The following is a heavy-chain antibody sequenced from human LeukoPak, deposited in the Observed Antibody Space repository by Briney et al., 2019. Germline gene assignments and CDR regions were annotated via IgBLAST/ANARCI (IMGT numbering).Heavy chain of an antibody. CDR3: ARVYGSGYDFRGAFDI. CDR1: GGSISSYY. J-gene: IGHJ3*02. CDR2: IYYSGST. V-gene: IGHV4-59*01. Sequence: SETLSLTCTVSGGSISSYYWSWLRQPPGKGLEWIGYIYYSGSTNYNPSLKSRVTISVDTSKNQFSLKLSSVTAADTAVYYCARVYGSGYDFRGAFDIWGQGTMVTVSS. D-gene: IGHD5-12*01.